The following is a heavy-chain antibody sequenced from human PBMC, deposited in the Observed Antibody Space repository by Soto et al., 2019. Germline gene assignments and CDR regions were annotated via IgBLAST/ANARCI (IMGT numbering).Heavy chain of an antibody. CDR3: ARDRRGRGSFDS. D-gene: IGHD1-26*01. J-gene: IGHJ4*02. Sequence: ASLKVACKTSGYTFTSYGISCVRHTTGQGLEWMGWVSAYNGNTNYAQKLQDRFTMTTDTSTSTVYMGLRSLRSDDTAVYYCARDRRGRGSFDSWGQGTLVTVSS. CDR2: VSAYNGNT. CDR1: GYTFTSYG. V-gene: IGHV1-18*01.